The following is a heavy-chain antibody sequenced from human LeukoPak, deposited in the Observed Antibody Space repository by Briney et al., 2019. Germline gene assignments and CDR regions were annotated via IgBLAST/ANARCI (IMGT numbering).Heavy chain of an antibody. Sequence: GGSLRLSCAASRFTFSDYWMHWVRQAPGKGLVWVSRINSDGSSTNYADSVKGRFTIPRDNAKNTLYLQMNSLRAEDTAVYYCARGYRAKWGSTVGDYWGQGTLVTVSS. CDR3: ARGYRAKWGSTVGDY. D-gene: IGHD7-27*01. V-gene: IGHV3-74*01. J-gene: IGHJ4*02. CDR2: INSDGSST. CDR1: RFTFSDYW.